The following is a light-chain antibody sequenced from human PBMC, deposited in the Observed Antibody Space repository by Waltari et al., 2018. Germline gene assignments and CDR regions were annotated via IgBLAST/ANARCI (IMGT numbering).Light chain of an antibody. Sequence: QSALTQPASVSGSPGPSITISCTGTSSDVGGYNYVSWYQQHPGKAPKLMIYDVSTRPSGVSNRFSGSKSGNTASLTISGLQAEDEADYYCSSYTSSSRVFGGGTKLTVL. V-gene: IGLV2-14*01. CDR1: SSDVGGYNY. CDR2: DVS. CDR3: SSYTSSSRV. J-gene: IGLJ2*01.